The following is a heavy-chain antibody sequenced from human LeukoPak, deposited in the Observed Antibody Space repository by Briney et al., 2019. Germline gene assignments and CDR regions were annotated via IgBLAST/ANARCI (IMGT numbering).Heavy chain of an antibody. CDR1: GFTVSSFY. CDR2: INTGGTT. D-gene: IGHD5-18*01. Sequence: GGSLRLSCAASGFTVSSFYMNWVRQAPGRGLEWVSLINTGGTTYYADSVKGRFTISRDNSKNTLYLQMNSLRAEDTAVYYCAKDPQAMVRTYYFDYWGQGTLVTVSS. J-gene: IGHJ4*02. CDR3: AKDPQAMVRTYYFDY. V-gene: IGHV3-53*01.